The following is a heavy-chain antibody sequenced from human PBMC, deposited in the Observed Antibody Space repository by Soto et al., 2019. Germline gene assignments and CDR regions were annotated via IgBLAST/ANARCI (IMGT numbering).Heavy chain of an antibody. CDR3: AREGGSYYAQNGPEFDY. J-gene: IGHJ4*02. Sequence: SETLSLTCTVSGGSISSYYWSWIRQPPGKGLEWIGYIYYSGSTNYNPSLKSRVTISVDTSKNQFSLKLSSVTAADTAVYYCAREGGSYYAQNGPEFDYWGQGTLVTVSS. CDR1: GGSISSYY. V-gene: IGHV4-59*01. CDR2: IYYSGST. D-gene: IGHD1-26*01.